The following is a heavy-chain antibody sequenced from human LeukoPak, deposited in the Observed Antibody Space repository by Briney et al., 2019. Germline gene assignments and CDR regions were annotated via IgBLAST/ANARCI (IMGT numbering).Heavy chain of an antibody. CDR3: AKETRDGYNYPFDY. V-gene: IGHV3-23*01. J-gene: IGHJ4*02. CDR1: AFAFSSYA. Sequence: GGSLRLSCAASAFAFSSYAMSWVRQAPRKGLEWVSAISGSGGSTYYTDSVKGRFTISRDNSKNTLYLQMNSLRADDTAVYYCAKETRDGYNYPFDYWGQGTLVTVSP. D-gene: IGHD5-24*01. CDR2: ISGSGGST.